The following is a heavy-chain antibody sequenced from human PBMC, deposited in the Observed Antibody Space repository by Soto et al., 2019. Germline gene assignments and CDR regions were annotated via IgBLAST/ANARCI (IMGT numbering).Heavy chain of an antibody. J-gene: IGHJ6*03. Sequence: GSLRLSCAASGFTFSSYSMNWVRQAPGKGLEWVSYISSSSSTIYYADSVKGRFTISRDNAKNSLYLQMNSLRAEDTAVYYCARVRHDYGDPRDDYYYYYYMDVWGKGTTVTGSS. CDR3: ARVRHDYGDPRDDYYYYYYMDV. V-gene: IGHV3-48*01. CDR2: ISSSSSTI. D-gene: IGHD4-17*01. CDR1: GFTFSSYS.